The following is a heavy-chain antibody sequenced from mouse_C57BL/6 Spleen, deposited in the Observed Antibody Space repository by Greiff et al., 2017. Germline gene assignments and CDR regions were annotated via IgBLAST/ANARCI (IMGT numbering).Heavy chain of an antibody. CDR2: IYPGSGST. D-gene: IGHD1-1*01. CDR3: ARNFITTVVATPFDY. CDR1: GYTFTSYW. Sequence: QVQLQQPGAELVKPGASVKMSCKASGYTFTSYWITWVKQRPGQGLEWIGDIYPGSGSTNYNEKFKSKATLTVDTSSSTAYMQLSSLTSEDSAVYYCARNFITTVVATPFDYWGQGTTLTVSS. J-gene: IGHJ2*01. V-gene: IGHV1-55*01.